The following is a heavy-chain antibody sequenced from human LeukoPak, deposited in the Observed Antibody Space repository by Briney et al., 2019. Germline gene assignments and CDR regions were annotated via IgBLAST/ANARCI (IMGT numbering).Heavy chain of an antibody. V-gene: IGHV4-39*07. CDR3: ARGVRVRYYYDSSGITPPHYYYMDV. CDR2: IYYSGST. CDR1: GGSISSSSYY. Sequence: SETLSLTCTVSGGSISSSSYYWGWIRQPPGKGLEWIGSIYYSGSTYYNPSLKSRVTISVDTSKNQFSLKLSSVTAADTAVYYCARGVRVRYYYDSSGITPPHYYYMDVWGKGTTVTVSS. D-gene: IGHD3-22*01. J-gene: IGHJ6*03.